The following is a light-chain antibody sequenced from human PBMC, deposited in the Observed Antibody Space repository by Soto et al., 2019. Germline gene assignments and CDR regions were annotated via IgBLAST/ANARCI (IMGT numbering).Light chain of an antibody. CDR1: SSNIGNNY. CDR3: GTWDSSLSAGYV. V-gene: IGLV1-51*02. Sequence: QPVLTQPPAGSAAPGQKVTISCSRSSSNIGNNYVSWYQQLPGTAPKLLIYENNKRPSGIPDRFSGSKSGTSATLGITGLQTGDEADYYCGTWDSSLSAGYVFGTGTKVTVL. J-gene: IGLJ1*01. CDR2: ENN.